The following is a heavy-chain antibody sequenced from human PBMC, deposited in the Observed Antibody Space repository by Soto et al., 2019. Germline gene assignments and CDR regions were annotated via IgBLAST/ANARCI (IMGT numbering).Heavy chain of an antibody. Sequence: QLHLVQSGAVVKKPGASVTVSCSASGYPVTAYYMHWVRQAPGRGLEWMGGINPATGAAKYTQTFEGRVTLPRDTSTQTVFMELSGLTSYDPAVFYWARGGGVGVAGSAAFDMWGQGTLVTVSS. V-gene: IGHV1-2*02. CDR1: GYPVTAYY. J-gene: IGHJ3*02. CDR3: ARGGGVGVAGSAAFDM. CDR2: INPATGAA. D-gene: IGHD3-3*01.